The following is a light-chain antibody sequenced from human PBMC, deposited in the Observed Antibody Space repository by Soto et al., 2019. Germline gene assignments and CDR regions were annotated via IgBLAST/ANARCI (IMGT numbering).Light chain of an antibody. CDR2: EVN. V-gene: IGLV2-14*01. J-gene: IGLJ2*01. CDR1: LGIYNY. Sequence: QSALTQPPSVSGSPGQSITISCTGGLGIYNYVSWYQQHPGKVPKLLIYEVNNRPSGISDRFSGSKSGDTASLTISGLQAEDAADYYCSSYTLTTTLFGGGTKSPS. CDR3: SSYTLTTTL.